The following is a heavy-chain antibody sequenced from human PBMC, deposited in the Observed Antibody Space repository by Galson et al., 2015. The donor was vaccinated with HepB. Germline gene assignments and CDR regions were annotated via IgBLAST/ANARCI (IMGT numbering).Heavy chain of an antibody. Sequence: PALVKPTQTLTLTCTFSGFSLSTSGVGVGWIRQPPGKALEWLALIYWDDDKRYSPSLKSRLTITKDTSKNQVVLTMTNMDPVDTATYYCAHSPIVAYDSSGYYRAFDIWGQGTMVTVSS. CDR1: GFSLSTSGVG. D-gene: IGHD3-22*01. CDR3: AHSPIVAYDSSGYYRAFDI. J-gene: IGHJ3*02. V-gene: IGHV2-5*02. CDR2: IYWDDDK.